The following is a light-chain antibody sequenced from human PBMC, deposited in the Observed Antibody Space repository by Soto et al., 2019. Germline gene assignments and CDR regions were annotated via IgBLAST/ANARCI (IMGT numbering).Light chain of an antibody. V-gene: IGLV1-47*01. Sequence: QSVLTQPPSASGTPGQRVTISCSGSSSNIGSNYVYWYQQVPGTTPKLLIYKNNQRPSGVPERLSVSKSGTSASLAISGLRSEDEADYYCAVWDDSLSGREVFGGGTKLTVL. J-gene: IGLJ2*01. CDR2: KNN. CDR1: SSNIGSNY. CDR3: AVWDDSLSGREV.